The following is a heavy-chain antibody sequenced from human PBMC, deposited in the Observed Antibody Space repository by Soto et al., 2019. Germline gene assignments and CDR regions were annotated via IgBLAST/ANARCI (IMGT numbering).Heavy chain of an antibody. CDR1: GASISSRSSY. J-gene: IGHJ5*02. V-gene: IGHV4-39*01. CDR3: ATSNWFDP. CDR2: IYYSGST. Sequence: PSETLSLTCPVSGASISSRSSYWGWIRQPPGKGLEWIGIIYYSGSTYYNPSLKSRVTISVDTSKNQFSLKLSSVSATDTAVYYCATSNWFDPWGQGTLVTVSS.